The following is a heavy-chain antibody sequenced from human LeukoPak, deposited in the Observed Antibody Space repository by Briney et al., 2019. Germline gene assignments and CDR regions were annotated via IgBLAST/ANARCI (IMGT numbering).Heavy chain of an antibody. D-gene: IGHD6-13*01. CDR2: IYYSGST. CDR1: GGSISSGGYY. CDR3: ARDWVAAAGSLDY. Sequence: PSETLSLTCTVSGGSISSGGYYWSWIRQHPGKGLEWIGYIYYSGSTYYNPSLKSRVTISVDTSKNQFSLKLSSVTAADTAVYYCARDWVAAAGSLDYWGQGTLVTVSS. V-gene: IGHV4-31*03. J-gene: IGHJ4*02.